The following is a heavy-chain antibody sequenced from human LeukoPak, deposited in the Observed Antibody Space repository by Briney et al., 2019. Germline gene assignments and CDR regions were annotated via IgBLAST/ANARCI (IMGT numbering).Heavy chain of an antibody. D-gene: IGHD2-2*01. Sequence: ASVKVSCKASGYTFTSYGISWVRQAPGQGLEWMGWINPNSGGTNYAQKFQGRVTMTRDTSISTAYMELSRLRSDDTAVYYCARDLPHCSSTSCYVNFDYWGQGTLVTVSS. V-gene: IGHV1-2*02. J-gene: IGHJ4*02. CDR1: GYTFTSYG. CDR3: ARDLPHCSSTSCYVNFDY. CDR2: INPNSGGT.